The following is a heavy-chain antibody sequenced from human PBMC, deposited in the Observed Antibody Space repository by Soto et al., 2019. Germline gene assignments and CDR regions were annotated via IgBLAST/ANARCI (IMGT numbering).Heavy chain of an antibody. Sequence: GASVKVSCKASGGTFSSYAISWVRQAPGQGLEWMGGIIPIFGTANYAQKFQGRVTITADKSTSTAYMELSSLRSEDTAVYYCARVVYYYDSSGSEGNAFEIWGQGTMVTVSS. D-gene: IGHD3-22*01. CDR1: GGTFSSYA. J-gene: IGHJ3*02. CDR2: IIPIFGTA. CDR3: ARVVYYYDSSGSEGNAFEI. V-gene: IGHV1-69*06.